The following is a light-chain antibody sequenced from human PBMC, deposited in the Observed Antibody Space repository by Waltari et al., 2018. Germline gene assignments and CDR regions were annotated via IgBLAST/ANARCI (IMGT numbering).Light chain of an antibody. CDR2: VAS. CDR3: QHFKSYPLT. V-gene: IGKV1-9*01. CDR1: QGIGRF. J-gene: IGKJ4*01. Sequence: DIQLTQSPSFLSASVGDRVTITCRASQGIGRFLAWYQQKPGQAPKLLITVASTLQSDFPSRFSGSGSVTEFTLTISSLSPEDFATYYCQHFKSYPLTFGGGSKVDVK.